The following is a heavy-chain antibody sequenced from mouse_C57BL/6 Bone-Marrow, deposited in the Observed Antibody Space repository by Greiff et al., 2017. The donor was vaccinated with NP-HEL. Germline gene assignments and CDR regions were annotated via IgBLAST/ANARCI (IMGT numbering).Heavy chain of an antibody. CDR1: GYAFTNYL. D-gene: IGHD1-1*01. Sequence: QVQLKESGAELVRPGTSVKVSCKASGYAFTNYLIEWVKQRPGQGLEWIGVINPGSGGTNYNEKFKGKATLTADKSSSTAYMQLSSLTSEDSAVYCCARWGDYGSRRGDYAMDYWGQGTSVTVSS. J-gene: IGHJ4*01. CDR2: INPGSGGT. CDR3: ARWGDYGSRRGDYAMDY. V-gene: IGHV1-54*01.